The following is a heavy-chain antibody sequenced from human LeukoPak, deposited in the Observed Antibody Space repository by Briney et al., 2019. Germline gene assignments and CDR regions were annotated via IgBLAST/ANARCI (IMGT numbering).Heavy chain of an antibody. V-gene: IGHV3-66*01. CDR3: ARGNSYDSSGYPEYFQN. CDR2: IYSGGST. CDR1: GFTVSNNY. D-gene: IGHD3-22*01. J-gene: IGHJ1*01. Sequence: GGSLRLSCAASGFTVSNNYMNWVRQAPGKGPEWVSVIYSGGSTSYADSVKGRFTISRDNSRNTVSLQMNTLRAEDTAVYYCARGNSYDSSGYPEYFQNWGQGTLVTVSS.